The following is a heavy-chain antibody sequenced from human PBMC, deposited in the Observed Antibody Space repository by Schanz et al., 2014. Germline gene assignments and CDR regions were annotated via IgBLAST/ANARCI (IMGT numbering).Heavy chain of an antibody. Sequence: VQLAESGAGLVKPGGSLRLSCAASGFTFSSYYMSWIRQAPGKGLEWVSGISDNGISTYYADSVKGRFSISRENSKSILYLQMNSLRAEDTAVYYCAKAGSGWSTAGYYYWGQGTLVAVSS. CDR3: AKAGSGWSTAGYYY. J-gene: IGHJ4*02. V-gene: IGHV3-23*04. CDR2: ISDNGIST. D-gene: IGHD6-19*01. CDR1: GFTFSSYY.